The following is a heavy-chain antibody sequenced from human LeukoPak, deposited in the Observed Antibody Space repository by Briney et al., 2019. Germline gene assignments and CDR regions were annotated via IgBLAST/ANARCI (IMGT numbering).Heavy chain of an antibody. CDR3: ARIQLYYYCYGLDV. J-gene: IGHJ6*02. V-gene: IGHV3-7*03. CDR2: IKVDGSEK. CDR1: GFTFSSFW. Sequence: GGSLRLSCAASGFTFSSFWMTWVRQAPGKGLEWVANIKVDGSEKNYVDSVKGRFTVSRDNAKNSLYLQMNSLRAEDTAVYYCARIQLYYYCYGLDVWGQGTTVTVSS. D-gene: IGHD5-18*01.